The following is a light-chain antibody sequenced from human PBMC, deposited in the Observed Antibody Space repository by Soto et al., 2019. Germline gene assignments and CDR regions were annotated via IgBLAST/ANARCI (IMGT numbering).Light chain of an antibody. CDR2: DAS. Sequence: EIVFTQSPDALSLSPGERATLSSRASQSISSTHLVWYQQKPGQAPRLLIYDASNRATGIPARFSGSGSGTDFTLTISSLEPEDFAVYYCQQRSKWPLTFGGGTKVDIK. CDR1: QSISSTH. J-gene: IGKJ4*01. V-gene: IGKV3-11*01. CDR3: QQRSKWPLT.